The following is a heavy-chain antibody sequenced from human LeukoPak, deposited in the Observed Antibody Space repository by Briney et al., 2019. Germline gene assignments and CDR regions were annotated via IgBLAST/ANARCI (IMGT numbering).Heavy chain of an antibody. Sequence: ASVKVSCKASGYTFTGYYRHWVRQAPGQGLEWMGWNNPNSGDTNYAQKFQGRVTMTRDTFIRTAYMELSSLRSDDTAVYYCARVWPCINGVCPDVFEYWGQGTRVTVSS. J-gene: IGHJ4*02. V-gene: IGHV1-2*02. CDR3: ARVWPCINGVCPDVFEY. D-gene: IGHD2-8*01. CDR2: NNPNSGDT. CDR1: GYTFTGYY.